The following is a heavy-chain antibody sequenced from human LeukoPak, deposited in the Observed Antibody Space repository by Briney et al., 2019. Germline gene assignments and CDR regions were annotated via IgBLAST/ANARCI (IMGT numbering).Heavy chain of an antibody. V-gene: IGHV4-59*11. CDR3: VREGGFYRPLDY. D-gene: IGHD3-3*01. CDR1: GAPLRSHY. CDR2: IYFSETT. J-gene: IGHJ4*02. Sequence: SETLSLTCSVSGAPLRSHYWTWIRQSPGKGLEWIGHIYFSETTKYNPSLKSRASISADISKNQFYLNLRSVTAEDTAVYYCVREGGFYRPLDYSGQGTLVTVSS.